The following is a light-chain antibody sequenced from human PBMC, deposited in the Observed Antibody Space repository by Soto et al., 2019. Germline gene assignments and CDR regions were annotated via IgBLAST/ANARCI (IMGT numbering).Light chain of an antibody. CDR1: QGISSW. Sequence: DIQTTQSPSTLAASVGARDTITCRASQGISSWLAWYQQKPGKAPKLLIYKASTLKSGVPSRFSGSGSGTEFTLTISSLQPDDFATYYCQHYNSYSEAFGQGTKVDIK. J-gene: IGKJ1*01. CDR2: KAS. CDR3: QHYNSYSEA. V-gene: IGKV1-5*03.